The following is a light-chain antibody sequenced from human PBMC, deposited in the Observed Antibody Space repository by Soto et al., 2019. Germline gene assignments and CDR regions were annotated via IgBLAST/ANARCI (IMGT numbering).Light chain of an antibody. Sequence: DIVMTQSPLSLPVTPGEPASISCRSSQSLLHSNGYTYLDWYLQKPGQSPQLLIYWGSNRASGVPDRFSGSGSGTDFTLKISRVEPEDVGVYYCMQALQTRTFGQGTKVEIK. J-gene: IGKJ1*01. CDR2: WGS. CDR3: MQALQTRT. CDR1: QSLLHSNGYTY. V-gene: IGKV2-28*01.